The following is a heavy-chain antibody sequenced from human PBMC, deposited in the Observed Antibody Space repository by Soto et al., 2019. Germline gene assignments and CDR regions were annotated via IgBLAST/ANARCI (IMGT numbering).Heavy chain of an antibody. Sequence: GGSLRLSCAASGFTFSSYAMHWVRQAPGRGLEYVSAISSNGGSTYYANSVKGRFTISRDNSKNTLYLQMGSLRAEDMAVYYCARDPSCSGGSCWEYYFDYWGQGTLVTVSS. J-gene: IGHJ4*02. CDR1: GFTFSSYA. CDR2: ISSNGGST. D-gene: IGHD2-15*01. CDR3: ARDPSCSGGSCWEYYFDY. V-gene: IGHV3-64*01.